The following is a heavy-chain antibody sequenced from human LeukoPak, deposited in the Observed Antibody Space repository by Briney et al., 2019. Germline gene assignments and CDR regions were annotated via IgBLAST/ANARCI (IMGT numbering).Heavy chain of an antibody. Sequence: KPGGSLRLSCAASGFTFSGYSMTWVRQAPGKGLEWVSSISGSSSYIDYVDSVKGRFTISRDNSKNTLYLQMNSLRAEDTAVYYCAKVGITYYYDSSGYYWDYWGQGTLVTVSS. J-gene: IGHJ4*02. V-gene: IGHV3-21*04. CDR2: ISGSSSYI. CDR3: AKVGITYYYDSSGYYWDY. CDR1: GFTFSGYS. D-gene: IGHD3-22*01.